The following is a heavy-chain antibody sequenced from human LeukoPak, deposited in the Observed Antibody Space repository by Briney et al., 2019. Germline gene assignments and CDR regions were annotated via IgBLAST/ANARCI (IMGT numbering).Heavy chain of an antibody. Sequence: SETLSLTCTVSGGSISSSSYYWGWIRQPPGKGLEWIGSIYYSGSTYYNPSLKSRVTISVDTSKNQFSLKLSSVTAADTAVYYCARGRRWMTTVTPFDYWGQGTLVTVSS. CDR3: ARGRRWMTTVTPFDY. CDR2: IYYSGST. V-gene: IGHV4-39*07. CDR1: GGSISSSSYY. D-gene: IGHD4-17*01. J-gene: IGHJ4*02.